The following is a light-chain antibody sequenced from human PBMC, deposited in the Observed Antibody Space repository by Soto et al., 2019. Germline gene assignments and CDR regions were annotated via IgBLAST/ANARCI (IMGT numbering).Light chain of an antibody. CDR1: SSDVGSYNF. CDR3: CSYAGSSTFE. J-gene: IGLJ2*01. CDR2: EGS. V-gene: IGLV2-23*03. Sequence: QSALTQPASVSGSPGQSITISCTGTSSDVGSYNFVSWYQQYPGKAPKLMIYEGSKRPSGVSNRFSGSKSGNTASLTISGLRAEDEADYYCCSYAGSSTFEFGGGTKLTVL.